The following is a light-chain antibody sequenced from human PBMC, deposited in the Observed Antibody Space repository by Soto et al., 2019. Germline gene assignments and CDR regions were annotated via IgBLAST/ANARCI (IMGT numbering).Light chain of an antibody. Sequence: DIAMTQSQLSLPPTPGEPASISCRSIQSLLHNNGNNFLDWYLKKPRQSPQILIYLGSYRASGVPDRFSGSGSGTDFKLKISRVEAEDGGVYDCMQSVQTPITFGQGTRLEIK. CDR2: LGS. J-gene: IGKJ5*01. CDR3: MQSVQTPIT. CDR1: QSLLHNNGNNF. V-gene: IGKV2-28*01.